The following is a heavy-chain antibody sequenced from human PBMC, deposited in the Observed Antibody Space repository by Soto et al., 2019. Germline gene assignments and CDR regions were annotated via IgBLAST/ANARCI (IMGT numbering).Heavy chain of an antibody. D-gene: IGHD2-21*01. CDR2: ISDNGHDK. J-gene: IGHJ4*02. Sequence: QVHLVESGGGVVQPGRSLQLSCAASGFTFSDYAMHWVRQAPGKGLEWVAVISDNGHDKEYVDSVKGRFTLSRDNSKNAMFLHMNSLGVADTAVYYCAKDLIAAVPSGDGPDSWGQGSLVIVSS. CDR3: AKDLIAAVPSGDGPDS. CDR1: GFTFSDYA. V-gene: IGHV3-30*18.